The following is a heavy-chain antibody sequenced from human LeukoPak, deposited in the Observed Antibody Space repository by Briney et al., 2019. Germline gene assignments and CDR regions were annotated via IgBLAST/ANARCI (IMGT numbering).Heavy chain of an antibody. D-gene: IGHD3-10*01. CDR1: GFAFSSYA. CDR3: AGRITMVRGVSDRWRHFGVNDY. Sequence: PGGSLRLSCAASGFAFSSYAMSWVRQAPGKGLEWVSAISGSGGSTYYADFVKGRFTISRDNSKNTLYLQMNSLRAEDTAVYYCAGRITMVRGVSDRWRHFGVNDYWGQGTLVTVSS. V-gene: IGHV3-23*01. CDR2: ISGSGGST. J-gene: IGHJ4*02.